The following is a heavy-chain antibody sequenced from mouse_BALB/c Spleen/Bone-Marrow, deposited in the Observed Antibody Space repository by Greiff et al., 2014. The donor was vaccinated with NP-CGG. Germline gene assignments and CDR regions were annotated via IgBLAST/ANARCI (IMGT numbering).Heavy chain of an antibody. D-gene: IGHD2-2*01. CDR2: INPSNGGT. V-gene: IGHV1S81*02. CDR3: TRPGTSWLRRSWYFDV. CDR1: GYTFTSYY. Sequence: QVQLKESGAELVKPGASVKLSCKASGYTFTSYYMYWVKQRPGQGLEWIGEINPSNGGTNFNEKFKSKATLTVDKSSSTAYMQLSSLTSEDSAVYYCTRPGTSWLRRSWYFDVWGAGITVTVSS. J-gene: IGHJ1*01.